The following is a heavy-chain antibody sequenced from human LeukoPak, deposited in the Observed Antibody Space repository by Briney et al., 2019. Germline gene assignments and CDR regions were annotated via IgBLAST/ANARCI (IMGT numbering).Heavy chain of an antibody. V-gene: IGHV4-38-2*02. Sequence: SETLSLTCTVSGYSISSGYYWGWIRQPPGKGLEWIGSIYHSGSTYYNPSLKSRVTISVDTSKNQFSLKLSSVTAADTAVYYCASYTTDYGDYGGLYYYYGMDVWGQGTTVTVSS. CDR3: ASYTTDYGDYGGLYYYYGMDV. CDR2: IYHSGST. D-gene: IGHD4-17*01. CDR1: GYSISSGYY. J-gene: IGHJ6*02.